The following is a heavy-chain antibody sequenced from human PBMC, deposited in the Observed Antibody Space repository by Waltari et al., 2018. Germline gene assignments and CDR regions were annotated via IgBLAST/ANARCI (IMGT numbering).Heavy chain of an antibody. CDR2: LSYSGAT. CDR1: DVSIPSNRHY. Sequence: HLQLQESGTGLLKPSATLSLTCRVPDVSIPSNRHYWVWIRQPPGRGLEWIWTLSYSGATNSSPSLKSRVTISGDTSKNQLSLILGSVTAADTAVYYCATYIGASIGTAAFDVWGQGTMVTVSA. CDR3: ATYIGASIGTAAFDV. D-gene: IGHD5-12*01. J-gene: IGHJ3*01. V-gene: IGHV4-39*01.